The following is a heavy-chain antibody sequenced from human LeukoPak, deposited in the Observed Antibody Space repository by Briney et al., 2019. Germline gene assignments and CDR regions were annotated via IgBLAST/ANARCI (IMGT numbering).Heavy chain of an antibody. D-gene: IGHD6-13*01. Sequence: GGSLRLSCAASGFTFSSYAMSWVRQAPGKGLEWVSTISGSGGSTNHADSVKGRFTISRDNSKNTLYLQMNSLRAEDTAVYYCARGGPAAGRFDYWGQGTLVTVSS. CDR3: ARGGPAAGRFDY. CDR2: ISGSGGST. J-gene: IGHJ4*02. V-gene: IGHV3-23*01. CDR1: GFTFSSYA.